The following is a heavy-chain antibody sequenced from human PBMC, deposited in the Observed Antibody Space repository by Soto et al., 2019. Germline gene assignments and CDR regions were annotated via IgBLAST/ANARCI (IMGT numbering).Heavy chain of an antibody. V-gene: IGHV6-1*01. D-gene: IGHD6-19*01. Sequence: SQTLSLTCAISGDSVSSNSAAWNWIRQSPSRGLEWLGRTYYRSKWYNDYAVSVKSRITINPDTSKNQFSLQLNSVTPEDTAVYYCARGPHKQWLVQVGLDYFDYWGQGTLVTVSS. J-gene: IGHJ4*02. CDR3: ARGPHKQWLVQVGLDYFDY. CDR2: TYYRSKWYN. CDR1: GDSVSSNSAA.